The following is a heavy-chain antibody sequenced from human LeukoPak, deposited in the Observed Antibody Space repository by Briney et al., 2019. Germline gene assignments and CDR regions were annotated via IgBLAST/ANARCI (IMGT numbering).Heavy chain of an antibody. CDR3: ASSGYATSYYYYYYMDV. Sequence: GASVKVSCKASGGTFSSYAISWVRQAPGQGLEWMGGIIPIFGTANYAQKFQGRVTITADESTSTAYMELSSLRSEDTAVYYCASSGYATSYYYYYYMDVWGKGTTVTISS. CDR1: GGTFSSYA. CDR2: IIPIFGTA. D-gene: IGHD2-2*01. J-gene: IGHJ6*03. V-gene: IGHV1-69*13.